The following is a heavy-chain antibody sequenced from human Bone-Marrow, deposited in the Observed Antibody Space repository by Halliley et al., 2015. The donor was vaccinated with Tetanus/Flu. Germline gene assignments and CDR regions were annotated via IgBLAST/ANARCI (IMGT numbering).Heavy chain of an antibody. D-gene: IGHD3-10*01. CDR1: GFTFSGYT. J-gene: IGHJ4*02. CDR3: ARDPGSHVPACFDD. Sequence: SLRLSCAASGFTFSGYTMNWVRQAPGKGLEWVSSMSSSGTYIFYADSVGGRFTISRDNAKNALYLQMNSLRADDPAVYYCARDPGSHVPACFDDRGLGILVTVSS. CDR2: MSSSGTYI. V-gene: IGHV3-21*01.